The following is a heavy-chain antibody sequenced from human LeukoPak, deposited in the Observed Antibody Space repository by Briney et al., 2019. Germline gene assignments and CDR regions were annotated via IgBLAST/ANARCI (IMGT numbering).Heavy chain of an antibody. D-gene: IGHD2-2*01. CDR3: AKDRDIVVVPAVFDY. Sequence: GRSLRLSCAASGFTFDDYAMHWVRQAPGKGLECVSGISWNSGSIVYAYSVKGRFTISRDNAKNSLYLQMNSLRAEDTALYYCAKDRDIVVVPAVFDYWGQGTLVTVSS. J-gene: IGHJ4*02. V-gene: IGHV3-9*01. CDR2: ISWNSGSI. CDR1: GFTFDDYA.